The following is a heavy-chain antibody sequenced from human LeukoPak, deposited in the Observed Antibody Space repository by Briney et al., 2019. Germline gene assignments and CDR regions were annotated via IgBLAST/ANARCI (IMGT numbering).Heavy chain of an antibody. D-gene: IGHD1-20*01. CDR2: ISDDGSNK. V-gene: IGHV3-30*04. Sequence: PGGSLRLSCAASGFTFSSYVMHWVRQAPGKGLEWVALISDDGSNKYYADSVKGRFTISRDSSKNTLYLQMNSLRPEDTAVYYCARDSPWGVNWKGDDAFDLWGQGTMVTVSS. CDR3: ARDSPWGVNWKGDDAFDL. CDR1: GFTFSSYV. J-gene: IGHJ3*01.